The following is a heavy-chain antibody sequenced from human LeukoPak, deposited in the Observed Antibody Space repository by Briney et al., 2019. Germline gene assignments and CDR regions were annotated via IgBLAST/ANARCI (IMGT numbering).Heavy chain of an antibody. D-gene: IGHD3-3*01. J-gene: IGHJ4*02. CDR3: AKSPLRWASLDY. CDR2: MDPNSGNT. Sequence: ASVKVSCKASGYTFTSYDINWVRQATGQGLEWMGWMDPNSGNTGYAQKVQGRVTMTRNTSITTAYMELSSLRSEDTAICYCAKSPLRWASLDYWGQGTLVTVSS. CDR1: GYTFTSYD. V-gene: IGHV1-8*01.